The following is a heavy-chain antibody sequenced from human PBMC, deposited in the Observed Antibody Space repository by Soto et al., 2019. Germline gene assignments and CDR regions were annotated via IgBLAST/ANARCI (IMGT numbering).Heavy chain of an antibody. CDR3: ARGAFILLWFGELLDGDDAFDI. CDR2: ISAYNGNT. CDR1: GYTFTSYG. D-gene: IGHD3-10*01. J-gene: IGHJ3*02. V-gene: IGHV1-18*01. Sequence: ASVKVSCKASGYTFTSYGISWVRQAPGQGLEWMGWISAYNGNTNYAQKLQGRVTMTTDTSTSTAYMELRSLRSDDTAVYYCARGAFILLWFGELLDGDDAFDIWGQGTMVTVSS.